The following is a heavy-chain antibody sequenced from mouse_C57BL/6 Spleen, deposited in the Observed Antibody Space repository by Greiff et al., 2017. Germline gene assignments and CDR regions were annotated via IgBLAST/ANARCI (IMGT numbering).Heavy chain of an antibody. D-gene: IGHD2-4*01. V-gene: IGHV1-19*01. CDR3: AGAEYDYKGSY. CDR1: GYTFTDYY. Sequence: EVQLQQSGPVLVKPGASVKMSCKASGYTFTDYYMNCVKQSHGKSLEWIGVINPYNGGTSYNQKFKGKATLSADKSSSTAYMELISLTSEDSAVYYCAGAEYDYKGSYWGQGTTLTVSS. J-gene: IGHJ2*01. CDR2: INPYNGGT.